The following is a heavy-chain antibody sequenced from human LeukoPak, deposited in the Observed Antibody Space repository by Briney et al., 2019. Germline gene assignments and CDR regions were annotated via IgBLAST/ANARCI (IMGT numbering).Heavy chain of an antibody. J-gene: IGHJ4*02. Sequence: GRSLRLSCAASGFTFSSYAMHWVRQAPGKGLEWEAVISYDGSNKYYADSVKGRFTISRDNSKNTLYLQMNSLRAEDTAVYYCARDKAPGAVAGNLDYWGQGTLVTVSS. CDR1: GFTFSSYA. V-gene: IGHV3-30*04. CDR3: ARDKAPGAVAGNLDY. D-gene: IGHD6-19*01. CDR2: ISYDGSNK.